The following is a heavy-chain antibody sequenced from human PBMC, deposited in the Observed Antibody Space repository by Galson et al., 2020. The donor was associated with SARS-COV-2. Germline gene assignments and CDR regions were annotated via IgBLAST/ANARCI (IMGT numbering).Heavy chain of an antibody. CDR2: IWYDGSNK. CDR3: AREGIAVAGTGMGFDY. D-gene: IGHD6-19*01. Sequence: GESLKISCAASGFTFSSYGMHWVRQAPGKGLEWVAVIWYDGSNKYYADSVKGRFTISRDNSKNTLYLQMNSLRAEDTAVYYCAREGIAVAGTGMGFDYWGQGTLVTVSS. J-gene: IGHJ4*02. V-gene: IGHV3-33*01. CDR1: GFTFSSYG.